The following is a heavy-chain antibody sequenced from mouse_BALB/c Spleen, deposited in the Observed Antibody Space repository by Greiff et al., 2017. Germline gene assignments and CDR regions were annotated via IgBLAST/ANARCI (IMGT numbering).Heavy chain of an antibody. D-gene: IGHD3-1*01. Sequence: QVQLQQSGAELAKPGASVKMSCKASGYTFTSYWMHWVKQRPGQGLEWIGYINPSTGYTEYNQKFKDKATLTADKSSSTAYMQLSSLTSEDSAVYYCASPSGSWFAYWGQGTLVTVSA. CDR1: GYTFTSYW. CDR2: INPSTGYT. CDR3: ASPSGSWFAY. V-gene: IGHV1-7*01. J-gene: IGHJ3*01.